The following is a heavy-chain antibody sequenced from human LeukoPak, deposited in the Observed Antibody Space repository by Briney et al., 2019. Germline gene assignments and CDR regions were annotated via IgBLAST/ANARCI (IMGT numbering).Heavy chain of an antibody. D-gene: IGHD6-13*01. J-gene: IGHJ4*02. CDR2: IYYSGNA. V-gene: IGHV4-39*07. Sequence: SETLSLTCTVSGDSISTSNSYWGWIRQPPGKGLEWIGCIYYSGNAYYNASLKSRVTISVDTSKNQFSLKLSSVTAADTAVYYCARARVLYSSSWFDYWGQGTLVTVSS. CDR1: GDSISTSNSY. CDR3: ARARVLYSSSWFDY.